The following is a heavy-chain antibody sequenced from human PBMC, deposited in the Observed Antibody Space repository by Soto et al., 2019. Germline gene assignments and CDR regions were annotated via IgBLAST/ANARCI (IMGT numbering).Heavy chain of an antibody. Sequence: SETLSLTCAVYGGSFSGYYWSWIRQPPGKGLEWIGEINHSGSTNYNPSLKSRVTISVDTSKNQFSLKPSSVTAADTAVYYCARVRGGCSSTSCYGYDSYYFDYWGQGTLVTVSS. CDR3: ARVRGGCSSTSCYGYDSYYFDY. V-gene: IGHV4-34*01. J-gene: IGHJ4*02. CDR1: GGSFSGYY. D-gene: IGHD2-2*01. CDR2: INHSGST.